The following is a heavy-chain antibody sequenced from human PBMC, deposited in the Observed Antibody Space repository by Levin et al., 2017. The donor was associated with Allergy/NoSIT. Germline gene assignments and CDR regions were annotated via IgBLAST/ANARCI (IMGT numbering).Heavy chain of an antibody. J-gene: IGHJ5*02. CDR1: GGSISSGGYS. D-gene: IGHD1-26*01. Sequence: PSETLSLTCAVSGGSISSGGYSWSWIRQPPGKGLEWIGYIYHSGSTYYNPSLKSRVTISVDRSKNQFSLKLSSVTAADTAVYYCARVMGQGTWVWFDPWGQGTLVTVSS. CDR3: ARVMGQGTWVWFDP. V-gene: IGHV4-30-2*01. CDR2: IYHSGST.